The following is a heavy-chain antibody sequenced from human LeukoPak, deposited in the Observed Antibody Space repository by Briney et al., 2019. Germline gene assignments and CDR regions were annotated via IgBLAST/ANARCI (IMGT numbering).Heavy chain of an antibody. CDR2: MKSNNGHI. D-gene: IGHD7-27*01. V-gene: IGHV1-8*01. CDR3: ARGPPNWGMVGY. Sequence: GASVKVSCKASGYTFTSFDFNWVRQATGQGLEWMGWMKSNNGHIGYAQKFQGRVTMTRDTSISTAYMELSSLTFEDTAVYYCARGPPNWGMVGYWGQGTLVTVSS. J-gene: IGHJ4*02. CDR1: GYTFTSFD.